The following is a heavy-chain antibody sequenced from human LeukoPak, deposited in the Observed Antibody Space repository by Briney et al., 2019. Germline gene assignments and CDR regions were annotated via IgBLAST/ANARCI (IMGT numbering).Heavy chain of an antibody. CDR3: ARSPPSSSWYGAWFDP. CDR1: GGTFSSYA. V-gene: IGHV1-69*05. D-gene: IGHD6-13*01. CDR2: IIPIFGTA. J-gene: IGHJ5*02. Sequence: SVKVSRKASGGTFSSYAIIWVRQAPGQGLEWMGGIIPIFGTANYAQKFQGRVTITTDESTSTAYMELSSLRSEDTAVYYCARSPPSSSWYGAWFDPWGQGTLVTVSS.